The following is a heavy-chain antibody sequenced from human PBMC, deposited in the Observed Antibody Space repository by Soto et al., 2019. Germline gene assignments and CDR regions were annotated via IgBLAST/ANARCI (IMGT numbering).Heavy chain of an antibody. CDR2: IYYSGST. D-gene: IGHD2-8*01. CDR3: ARHRYGMV. CDR1: GGSISSSSYY. V-gene: IGHV4-39*01. J-gene: IGHJ4*02. Sequence: QLQLQESGPGLVKPSETLSLTCTVSGGSISSSSYYWGWIRQPPGKGLEWIGSIYYSGSTYYNPSPSSPVTMPVHTPKNQFSLTLSSVTAADTAVYYCARHRYGMVWGQGTLVTVSS.